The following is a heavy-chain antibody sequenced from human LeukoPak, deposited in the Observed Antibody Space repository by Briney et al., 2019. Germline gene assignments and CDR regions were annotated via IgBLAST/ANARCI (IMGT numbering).Heavy chain of an antibody. CDR1: GYIFTNYG. Sequence: GALVKVSCKTSGYIFTNYGINWVRQAPGQGLEWMGWISAYNGNTKYTQKLQDRVTMTTDSSTSTAYMELKTLRSDDTAVYFCARAGYSRFVDDLDYWGQGTLVIVSS. CDR2: ISAYNGNT. V-gene: IGHV1-18*01. J-gene: IGHJ4*02. D-gene: IGHD1-26*01. CDR3: ARAGYSRFVDDLDY.